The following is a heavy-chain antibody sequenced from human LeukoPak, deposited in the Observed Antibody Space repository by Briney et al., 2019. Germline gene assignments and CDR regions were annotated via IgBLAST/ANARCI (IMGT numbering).Heavy chain of an antibody. D-gene: IGHD3-22*01. Sequence: PGGSLRLSCAASGFTFSSFSMNWVRQAPGKGLEWVSYISSTSSTIYYADSVKGRFTISRDNAKNSLYLQMNSLRAEDTAVYYCARDLGSYYDSSGYYYNWGQGTLVTVSS. V-gene: IGHV3-48*04. CDR3: ARDLGSYYDSSGYYYN. J-gene: IGHJ4*02. CDR2: ISSTSSTI. CDR1: GFTFSSFS.